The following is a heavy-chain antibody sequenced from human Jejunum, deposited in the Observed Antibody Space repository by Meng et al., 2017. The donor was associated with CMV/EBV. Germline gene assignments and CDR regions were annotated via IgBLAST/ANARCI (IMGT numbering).Heavy chain of an antibody. V-gene: IGHV3-23*01. CDR3: AKATDIVVVVAAYGLDV. D-gene: IGHD2-15*01. CDR2: ISGSGGST. Sequence: FRNYAMTWVRQAPGKGLEWVSAISGSGGSTHYADSVKGRFTISRDNSNNTLYLQMNGLRAEDTAKYYCAKATDIVVVVAAYGLDVWGQGTTVTVSS. J-gene: IGHJ6*02. CDR1: FRNYA.